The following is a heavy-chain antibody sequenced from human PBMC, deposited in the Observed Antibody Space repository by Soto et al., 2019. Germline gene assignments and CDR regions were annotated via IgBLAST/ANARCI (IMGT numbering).Heavy chain of an antibody. CDR3: ARNRMRDWLVFTTQDRFES. J-gene: IGHJ4*02. V-gene: IGHV4-39*01. CDR1: DSSINISCQY. CDR2: VSYSGST. Sequence: SSTXSLTCTVSDSSINISCQYWCWIRQPPGNALEWIGSVSYSGSTYYNLSLKSRVTISVDKSKNQFSLTLTYVTAADTAVYSCARNRMRDWLVFTTQDRFESWGQGIRV. D-gene: IGHD6-19*01.